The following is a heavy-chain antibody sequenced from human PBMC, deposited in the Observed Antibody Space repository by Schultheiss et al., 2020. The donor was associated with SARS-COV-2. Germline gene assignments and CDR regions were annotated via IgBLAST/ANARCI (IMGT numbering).Heavy chain of an antibody. D-gene: IGHD6-13*01. J-gene: IGHJ3*02. CDR1: GGSFSAYY. Sequence: SETLSLTCAVYGGSFSAYYWNWIRQSPGKGLEWIGEINHSGSTNYNPSLKSRVTISVDTSKNQFSLKLSSVTAADTAVYYCAREYSSSPGAFDIWGQGTMVTVSS. CDR2: INHSGST. CDR3: AREYSSSPGAFDI. V-gene: IGHV4-34*01.